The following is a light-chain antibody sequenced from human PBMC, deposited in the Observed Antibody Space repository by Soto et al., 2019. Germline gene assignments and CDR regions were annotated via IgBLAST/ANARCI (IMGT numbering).Light chain of an antibody. CDR3: ALYMDSGISV. CDR2: STY. CDR1: SGSVSMSNY. V-gene: IGLV8-61*01. Sequence: QTVVTQEPPFSVSPGETVTLTCGLTSGSVSMSNYLSWYQQTPGQAPRTLIHSTYTRPSGVPDRFSGSILGNKAALTITGAQADDESDYYCALYMDSGISVFGGGTKLTVL. J-gene: IGLJ3*02.